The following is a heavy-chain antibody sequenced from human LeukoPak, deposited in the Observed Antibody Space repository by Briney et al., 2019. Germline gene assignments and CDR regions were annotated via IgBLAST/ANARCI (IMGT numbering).Heavy chain of an antibody. CDR2: LCWDSGSI. J-gene: IGHJ3*02. Sequence: GRSLRLSSAAPGVTFYDYAMHWVRHAPGKGLEWVSGLCWDSGSIDYADSVKSRFTISRYNAKNSLYLQMNSLRTEDTALYYCAKDIRSRYYDYVWGSYPETYPDAFDIWGQGTMVTVSS. D-gene: IGHD3-16*02. V-gene: IGHV3-9*01. CDR1: GVTFYDYA. CDR3: AKDIRSRYYDYVWGSYPETYPDAFDI.